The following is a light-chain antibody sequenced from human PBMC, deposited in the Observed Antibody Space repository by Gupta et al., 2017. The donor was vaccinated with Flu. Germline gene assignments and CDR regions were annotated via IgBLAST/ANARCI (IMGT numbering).Light chain of an antibody. CDR1: QVIRND. CDR2: AAS. Sequence: DIPLPTSPSSLSASVGDSVTITCRASQVIRNDLGWFQQKPGKAPQRLIDAASGLQSGGPSRGSGSGSGPEVTLNSRSLQPEEVATYEGLKHKSEPVTFGRGTKVEMK. V-gene: IGKV1-17*01. CDR3: LKHKSEPVT. J-gene: IGKJ4*01.